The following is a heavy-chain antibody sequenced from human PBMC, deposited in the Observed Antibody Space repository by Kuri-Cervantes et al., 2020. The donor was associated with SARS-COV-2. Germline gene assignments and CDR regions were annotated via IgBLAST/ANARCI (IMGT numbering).Heavy chain of an antibody. J-gene: IGHJ4*02. CDR1: GFTFSSFP. D-gene: IGHD2/OR15-2a*01. CDR2: ISGSGGNT. Sequence: GGSLRLSCAASGFTFSSFPMSWVRQAPGKGLEWVSGISGSGGNTYYADSVKGWFTISRDNSKNTLYLQMNSLRAEDTAVYYCVKDSRVYYFDYWGQGTLVTVSS. V-gene: IGHV3-23*01. CDR3: VKDSRVYYFDY.